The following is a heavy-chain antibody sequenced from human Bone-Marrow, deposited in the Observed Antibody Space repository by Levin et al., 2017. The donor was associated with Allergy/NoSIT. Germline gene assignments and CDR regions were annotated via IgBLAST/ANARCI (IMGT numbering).Heavy chain of an antibody. J-gene: IGHJ4*02. CDR2: IYYSGST. V-gene: IGHV4-30-4*01. CDR3: ARAAYYEFVWGSVRCFDH. D-gene: IGHD3-16*02. CDR1: GGSLTNGDYY. Sequence: MASETLSLTCAVSGGSLTNGDYYWSWIRQSPGKGLEWIGYIYYSGSTYYNPSLKSRVLISIDTSEHQFSLKLKSVTAADTAVYFCARAAYYEFVWGSVRCFDHWGQGSLVTVSS.